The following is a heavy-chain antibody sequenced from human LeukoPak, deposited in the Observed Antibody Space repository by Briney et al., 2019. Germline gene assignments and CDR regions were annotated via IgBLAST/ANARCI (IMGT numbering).Heavy chain of an antibody. V-gene: IGHV4-30-2*01. D-gene: IGHD1-20*01. CDR1: GGSISSGGYY. Sequence: SETLSLTCTVSGGSISSGGYYWSWIRQPPGKGLEWIGYIYHSGSTYYNPSLKSRVTISIDRSENQFSLKLSSVTAADTAVYYCARDGITGTIDAWGQGTLVTVSS. CDR3: ARDGITGTIDA. CDR2: IYHSGST. J-gene: IGHJ5*02.